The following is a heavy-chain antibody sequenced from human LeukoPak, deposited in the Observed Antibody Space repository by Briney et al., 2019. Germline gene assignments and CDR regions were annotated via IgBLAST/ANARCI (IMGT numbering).Heavy chain of an antibody. J-gene: IGHJ5*02. CDR3: ARSYGDYEP. Sequence: GASVKVSCEASGYGFSIYYMHWVRQAPGEGLEWMGMINPNDGRTTYAQKFQGRVTMTRDTSTSTVYMELSSLRSEDTAVYYCARSYGDYEPWGQGILVTVSS. CDR1: GYGFSIYY. V-gene: IGHV1-46*01. D-gene: IGHD2-21*02. CDR2: INPNDGRT.